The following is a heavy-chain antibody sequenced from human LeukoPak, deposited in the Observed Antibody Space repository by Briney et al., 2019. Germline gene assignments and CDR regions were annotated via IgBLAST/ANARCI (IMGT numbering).Heavy chain of an antibody. Sequence: SETMSLTCTVSGGSISSYYWSWIRQPPGKGLEWIGYIYYSGSTNYNPSLKSRVTISVDTSKNQFSLKLSSVTAADTAVYYCARARTDWSGYYHGTYMDVWGRGTTVTVSS. CDR2: IYYSGST. V-gene: IGHV4-59*01. D-gene: IGHD3-3*01. J-gene: IGHJ6*03. CDR1: GGSISSYY. CDR3: ARARTDWSGYYHGTYMDV.